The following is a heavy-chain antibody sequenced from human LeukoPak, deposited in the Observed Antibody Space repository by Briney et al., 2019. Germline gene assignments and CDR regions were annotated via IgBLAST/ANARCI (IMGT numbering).Heavy chain of an antibody. Sequence: GGSLRLSCAASGFTFSNFGMHWVRQAPGKGLEWVALIRFDGTSEFYADSVKARFTISRDNSKNTLYLQMNSLRAEDTAVYYCAKDRSYYYDSSGYPSSLDYWGQGTLVTVSS. D-gene: IGHD3-22*01. V-gene: IGHV3-30*02. CDR1: GFTFSNFG. CDR3: AKDRSYYYDSSGYPSSLDY. J-gene: IGHJ4*02. CDR2: IRFDGTSE.